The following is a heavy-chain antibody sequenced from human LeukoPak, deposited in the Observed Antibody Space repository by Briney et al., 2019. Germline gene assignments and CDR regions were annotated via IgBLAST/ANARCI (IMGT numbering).Heavy chain of an antibody. CDR2: IHPGDSDT. CDR1: GYSFTSYW. V-gene: IGHV5-51*01. Sequence: GESLKISCKGSGYSFTSYWIGWVRQMPGKGLEWMGIIHPGDSDTRYSPSFQGQVTISADKSISTAYLQWSSLKASDTAMYYCARRGGSGSYYQWFDHWGQGTLVTVSS. CDR3: ARRGGSGSYYQWFDH. J-gene: IGHJ5*02. D-gene: IGHD3-10*01.